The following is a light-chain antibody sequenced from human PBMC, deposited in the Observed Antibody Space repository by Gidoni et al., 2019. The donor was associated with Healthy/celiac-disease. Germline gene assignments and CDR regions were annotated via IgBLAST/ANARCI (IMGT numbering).Light chain of an antibody. J-gene: IGKJ3*01. CDR3: QQYGSSIFT. Sequence: EIVLTQSPGTLSLSPGERATLSCRASQSVSSSYLAWYQQKPGQAPRLLIYGASSRATGIPDRFSGSGSGTDFTLTISRREPEDFAVYYCQQYGSSIFTFXPXTKVDIK. CDR2: GAS. CDR1: QSVSSSY. V-gene: IGKV3-20*01.